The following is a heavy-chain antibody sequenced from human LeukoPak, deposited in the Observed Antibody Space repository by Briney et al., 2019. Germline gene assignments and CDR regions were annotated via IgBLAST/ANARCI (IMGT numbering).Heavy chain of an antibody. J-gene: IGHJ5*02. Sequence: GASVKVSCKVSGYTLTELSMHWVRQAPGKGLEWMGGFDPEDGETIYAQKFQGRVTMTEDTSTDTVYMELSSLRSEDTAVYYCATFYGSGSYYNVGWFDPWGQGTLVTVSS. CDR1: GYTLTELS. CDR3: ATFYGSGSYYNVGWFDP. D-gene: IGHD3-10*01. V-gene: IGHV1-24*01. CDR2: FDPEDGET.